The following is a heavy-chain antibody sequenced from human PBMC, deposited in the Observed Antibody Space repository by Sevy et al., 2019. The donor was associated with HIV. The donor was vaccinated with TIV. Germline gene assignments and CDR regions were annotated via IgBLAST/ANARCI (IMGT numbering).Heavy chain of an antibody. V-gene: IGHV3-7*01. CDR3: KHETLGRFES. CDR1: GFTFSANW. Sequence: GGSLRLSCAASGFTFSANWMNWVRQAPGKGLEWVANIKGDGSDKQYVDSVEGRFTISRDNTKNLLYLQMNSLRVEDTAVYDCKHETLGRFESWGQGTLVTVSS. D-gene: IGHD3-16*01. J-gene: IGHJ4*02. CDR2: IKGDGSDK.